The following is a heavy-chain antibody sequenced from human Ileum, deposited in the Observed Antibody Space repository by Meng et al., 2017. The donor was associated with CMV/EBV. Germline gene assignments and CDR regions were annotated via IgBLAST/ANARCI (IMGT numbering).Heavy chain of an antibody. CDR2: MYFSGIA. CDR1: GAPISSGSHS. Sequence: QLQESGPGLVKPAEPLSLTCTASGAPISSGSHSWAWFRQPPGKRLEWIGSMYFSGIADYNPSLKSRVTISLHATQKQFSLRLTSVTAADSAVYFCARDLTNKWFYYWGQGTLVTVSS. V-gene: IGHV4-39*07. J-gene: IGHJ4*02. D-gene: IGHD1-26*01. CDR3: ARDLTNKWFYY.